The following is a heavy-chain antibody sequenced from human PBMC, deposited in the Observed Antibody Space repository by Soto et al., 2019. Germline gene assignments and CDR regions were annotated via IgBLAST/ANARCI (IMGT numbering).Heavy chain of an antibody. V-gene: IGHV1-69*01. Sequence: VKVSCKASGYSFTNNDVSWVRQATGQGLEWMGWMNPGFGTANYAQKFQGRVTMTADESTSTAYMELSSLRSEDTAVYYCARGSNDIVVVVAASGPSEYYGMDVWGQGTTVTVSS. CDR3: ARGSNDIVVVVAASGPSEYYGMDV. D-gene: IGHD2-15*01. CDR2: MNPGFGTA. J-gene: IGHJ6*02. CDR1: GYSFTNND.